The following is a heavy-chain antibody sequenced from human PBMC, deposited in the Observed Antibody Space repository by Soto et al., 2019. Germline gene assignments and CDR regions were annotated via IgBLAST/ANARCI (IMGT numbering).Heavy chain of an antibody. CDR3: ARDRNTLYGMDV. J-gene: IGHJ6*02. V-gene: IGHV3-66*01. CDR1: GFTFSSYA. D-gene: IGHD2-2*02. Sequence: SGFTFSSYAMSWGRQAPGKGLEWVSVIYSGDSTYYGDSVRGRFTISRDNSKNTLYLQMNSLRAEDTAVYYCARDRNTLYGMDVWGQGTTVNVSS. CDR2: IYSGDST.